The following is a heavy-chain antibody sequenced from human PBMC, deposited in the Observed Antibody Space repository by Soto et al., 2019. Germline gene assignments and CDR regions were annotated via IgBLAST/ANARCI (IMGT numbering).Heavy chain of an antibody. D-gene: IGHD3-22*01. CDR3: ARYYYHTSGYPADAFDI. CDR1: GGSISSGDYY. Sequence: PSETLSLTCTVSGGSISSGDYYWSWIRQPPGKGLEWIGYIYYSGSTYYNPSLKSRVTISVDTSKNQFSLKLSSVTAADTAVYYCARYYYHTSGYPADAFDIWGQGKMVTVSS. V-gene: IGHV4-30-4*01. J-gene: IGHJ3*02. CDR2: IYYSGST.